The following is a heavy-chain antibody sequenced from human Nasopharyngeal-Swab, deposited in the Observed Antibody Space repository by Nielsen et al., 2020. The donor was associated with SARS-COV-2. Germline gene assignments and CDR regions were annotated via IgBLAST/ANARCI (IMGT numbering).Heavy chain of an antibody. D-gene: IGHD1-1*01. V-gene: IGHV3-7*01. Sequence: GGSLRLSCAASGFSFRSYCVSWFRQAPGKGLEWVANIKEDGSERNYGDSVKGRFTISRDNARNSVYLQMYSLRAEDTATYYCARNLLEFIALDYWGQGTLVPVSS. CDR1: GFSFRSYC. CDR3: ARNLLEFIALDY. CDR2: IKEDGSER. J-gene: IGHJ4*02.